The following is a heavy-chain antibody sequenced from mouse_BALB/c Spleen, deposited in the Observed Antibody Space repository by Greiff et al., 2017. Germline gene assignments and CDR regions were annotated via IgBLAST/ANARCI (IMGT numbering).Heavy chain of an antibody. V-gene: IGHV1S81*02. J-gene: IGHJ4*01. D-gene: IGHD2-4*01. Sequence: QVQLQQPGAELVKPGASVKLSCKASGYTFTSYWMHWVKQRPGQGLEWIGEINPSNGRTNYTEKFKSKATLPVDNSSSTAYMQLSSLTSEDSAVYYCAREEDYYDYDDYAMDYWGQGTSVTVSS. CDR2: INPSNGRT. CDR1: GYTFTSYW. CDR3: AREEDYYDYDDYAMDY.